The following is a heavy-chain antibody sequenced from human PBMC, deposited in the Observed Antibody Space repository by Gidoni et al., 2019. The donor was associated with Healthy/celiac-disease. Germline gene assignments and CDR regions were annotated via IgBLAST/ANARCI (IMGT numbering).Heavy chain of an antibody. Sequence: EVQLVASGGGLVKPGGSLRLSCAASGFTFSSYSMNWVRQAPGKGLEWVSSISSSSSYIYYADSVKGRFTISRDNAKNSLYLQMNSLRAEDTAVYYCARDRIAGLGIVDYWGQGTLVTVSS. CDR2: ISSSSSYI. CDR3: ARDRIAGLGIVDY. V-gene: IGHV3-21*01. D-gene: IGHD6-13*01. CDR1: GFTFSSYS. J-gene: IGHJ4*02.